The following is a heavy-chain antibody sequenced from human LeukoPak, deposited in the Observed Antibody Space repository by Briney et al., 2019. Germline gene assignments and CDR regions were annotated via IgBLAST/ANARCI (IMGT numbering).Heavy chain of an antibody. CDR2: ISSSGNTI. V-gene: IGHV3-48*03. Sequence: GGSLRLSCAASGFTFSSYEMNWVRQAPGKGLEWVSYISSSGNTIYYADSVKDRFTISRDNAKNSLYLQMNSLRAEDTAVYYCARAPRGGYYYYYYMDVWGKGTTVTVSS. CDR3: ARAPRGGYYYYYYMDV. J-gene: IGHJ6*03. CDR1: GFTFSSYE.